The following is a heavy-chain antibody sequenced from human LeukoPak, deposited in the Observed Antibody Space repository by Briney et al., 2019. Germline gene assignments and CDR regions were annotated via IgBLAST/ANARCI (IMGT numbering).Heavy chain of an antibody. CDR1: GGSISSYY. J-gene: IGHJ5*02. D-gene: IGHD2-2*01. Sequence: SETLSLTCTVSGGSISSYYWSWIRQPPGKGLEWIGYIYYSGSTNYNPSLKSRVTISVDTSKSQFSLKLSSVTAADTAVYYCARLGDIVVVPAANWFDPWGQGTLVTVSS. CDR3: ARLGDIVVVPAANWFDP. CDR2: IYYSGST. V-gene: IGHV4-59*08.